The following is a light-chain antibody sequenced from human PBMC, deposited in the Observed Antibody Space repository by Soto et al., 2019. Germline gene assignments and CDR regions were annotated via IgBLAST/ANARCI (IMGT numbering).Light chain of an antibody. J-gene: IGKJ1*01. CDR2: AAS. CDR3: QQSSSTPRT. CDR1: QSISSY. Sequence: DIQMTQSPSSLSASVGDRVTITCRARQSISSYLNWYQQKPGKAPKLLIYAASSLQSGVPSRFSGNGSGTDFTLTISSLQPEDFATYYCQQSSSTPRTFGQGTKVEIK. V-gene: IGKV1-39*01.